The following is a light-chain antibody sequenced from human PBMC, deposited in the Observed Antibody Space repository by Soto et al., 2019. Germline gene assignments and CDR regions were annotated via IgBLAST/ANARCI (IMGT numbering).Light chain of an antibody. V-gene: IGLV1-40*01. CDR1: SSNIGAGYD. Sequence: QPVLTQPPSVSGAPGQRVTISCTGSSSNIGAGYDVHWYQQLPGTAPKLLIYGNSNRPSGVPDRFSGSKSGTSASLAITGRQAGDEADYSCQSYDSSLSGSVFGGGTKLTVL. J-gene: IGLJ2*01. CDR3: QSYDSSLSGSV. CDR2: GNS.